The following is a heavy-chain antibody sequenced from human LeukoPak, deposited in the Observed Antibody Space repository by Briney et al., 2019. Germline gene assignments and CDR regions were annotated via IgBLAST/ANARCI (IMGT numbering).Heavy chain of an antibody. CDR2: ISAYNGNT. Sequence: ASVKVSCKASGYTFTSYGISWVRQAPGQGLEWMGWISAYNGNTDYAQKLQGRVTMTTDTSTSTAYMELRSLRSDDTAVYYCARLNLSGGNDYYHYYMDVWGKGTTVTISS. V-gene: IGHV1-18*01. CDR3: ARLNLSGGNDYYHYYMDV. D-gene: IGHD2-15*01. CDR1: GYTFTSYG. J-gene: IGHJ6*03.